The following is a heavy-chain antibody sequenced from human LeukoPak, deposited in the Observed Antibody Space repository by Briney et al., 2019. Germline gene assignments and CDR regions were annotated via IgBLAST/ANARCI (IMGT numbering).Heavy chain of an antibody. D-gene: IGHD1-26*01. J-gene: IGHJ5*02. Sequence: ASVKVSCKASGGTFSSYAISWVRQAPGQGLEWMGRIIPILGIANYAQKFQGRVTITADKSTGTAYMELSSLRSEDTAVYYCARDLSGSYGTVFDPWGQGTLVTVSS. CDR2: IIPILGIA. CDR1: GGTFSSYA. V-gene: IGHV1-69*04. CDR3: ARDLSGSYGTVFDP.